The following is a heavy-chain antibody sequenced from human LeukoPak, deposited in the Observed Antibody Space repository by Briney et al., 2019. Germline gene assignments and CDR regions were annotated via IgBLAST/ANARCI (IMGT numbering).Heavy chain of an antibody. CDR1: GGSISSSSYY. V-gene: IGHV4-39*07. CDR3: ARVEWELTYYFDY. CDR2: IYYSGST. Sequence: SETLSLTCTVSGGSISSSSYYWGWIRQPPGKGLEWIGSIYYSGSTYYNPSLKSRVTISVDTSKNQFSLKLSSVTAADTAVYYCARVEWELTYYFDYWGQGTLVTVSS. D-gene: IGHD1-26*01. J-gene: IGHJ4*02.